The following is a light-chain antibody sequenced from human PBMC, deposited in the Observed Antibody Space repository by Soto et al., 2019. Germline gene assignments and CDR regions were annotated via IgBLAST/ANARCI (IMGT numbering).Light chain of an antibody. J-gene: IGKJ4*01. V-gene: IGKV3-11*01. CDR2: DAS. CDR3: QHRSNWPLT. Sequence: EIVLTQSPATLSLSPGERATLSCRASQSVSSYLSWYQQKPGQAPRLLIYDASNRATGIPARFSGSGSATDFTLTISSLEPEDFAVYYCQHRSNWPLTFGGGTKVDIK. CDR1: QSVSSY.